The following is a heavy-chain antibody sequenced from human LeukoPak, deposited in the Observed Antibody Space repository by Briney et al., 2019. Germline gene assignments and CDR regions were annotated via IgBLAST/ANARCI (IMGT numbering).Heavy chain of an antibody. D-gene: IGHD6-13*01. V-gene: IGHV4-59*12. Sequence: SETLSLTCTVSGGSIINYYWSWIRQPPGKGLEWIGYIYYSGSTNYNPSLKSRVTISLDTSKNQFSLKLSSVTAADTAVYYCARDTRGIAAADPLDWGQGTLVTVSS. CDR3: ARDTRGIAAADPLD. CDR2: IYYSGST. CDR1: GGSIINYY. J-gene: IGHJ4*02.